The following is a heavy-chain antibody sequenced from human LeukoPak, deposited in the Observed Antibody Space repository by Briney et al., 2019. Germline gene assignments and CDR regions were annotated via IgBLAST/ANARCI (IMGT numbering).Heavy chain of an antibody. V-gene: IGHV4-59*08. Sequence: SGTLSLTCTVSGGSISSYYWSWIRQPPGKGLDWMGYIYYSGTTNYNPFLKSRVNILVDTSKNQFSLNLSSVTAADTAVYYCARRGIAAAGYDYWGQGTRVTVSS. CDR3: ARRGIAAAGYDY. CDR1: GGSISSYY. J-gene: IGHJ4*02. D-gene: IGHD6-13*01. CDR2: IYYSGTT.